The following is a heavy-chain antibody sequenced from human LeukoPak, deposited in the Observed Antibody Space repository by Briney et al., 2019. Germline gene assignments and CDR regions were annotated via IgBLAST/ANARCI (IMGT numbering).Heavy chain of an antibody. CDR1: GGTFSSYA. CDR3: ASDHLQYSEGNWFDP. Sequence: SVKVSCKASGGTFSSYAISWVRQAPGQGLEWMGRIIPIFGTANYAQKFQGRVTITTDESTSTAYMELSSLRSEDTPVYYCASDHLQYSEGNWFDPWGQGTLVTVSS. V-gene: IGHV1-69*05. J-gene: IGHJ5*02. CDR2: IIPIFGTA. D-gene: IGHD5-24*01.